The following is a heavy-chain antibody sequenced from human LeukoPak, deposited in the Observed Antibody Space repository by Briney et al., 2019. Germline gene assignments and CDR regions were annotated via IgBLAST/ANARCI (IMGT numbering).Heavy chain of an antibody. CDR3: ARGRVLRFLEWLFPRFDP. CDR1: GFTFSSYW. V-gene: IGHV4-34*01. Sequence: GSLRLSCAASGFTFSSYWMSWVRQPPGKGLEWIGEINHSGSTNYNPSLKSRVTISVDTSKNQFSLKLSSVTAADTAVYYCARGRVLRFLEWLFPRFDPWGQGTLVTVSS. D-gene: IGHD3-3*01. CDR2: INHSGST. J-gene: IGHJ5*02.